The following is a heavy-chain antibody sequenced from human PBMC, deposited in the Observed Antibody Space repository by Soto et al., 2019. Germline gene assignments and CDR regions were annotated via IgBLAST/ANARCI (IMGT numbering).Heavy chain of an antibody. CDR2: ISSNSAYI. V-gene: IGHV3-21*01. Sequence: PGGSLRLSCAASGFTFRSFTINWVRQAPWKGLGWVSTISSNSAYIYYTDALRGRFTISRDNAKNSLHPQMNSLRAEDTAVYYCTRDASRDSRAPGWFDPCGPGTLVTVSS. CDR3: TRDASRDSRAPGWFDP. CDR1: GFTFRSFT. J-gene: IGHJ5*02. D-gene: IGHD5-18*01.